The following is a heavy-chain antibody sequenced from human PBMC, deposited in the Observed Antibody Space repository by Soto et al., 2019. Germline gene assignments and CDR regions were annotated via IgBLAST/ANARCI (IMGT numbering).Heavy chain of an antibody. V-gene: IGHV1-2*04. Sequence: ASVKVSCKASGYTFTSYYMHWVRQAPGQGLEWIGWINPNSGGTNYAQKFQGWVTMTRDTSISTAYMELSRLRSDDTAVYYCARDRAYSSYGNFDYWGQGTLVTVSS. CDR3: ARDRAYSSYGNFDY. J-gene: IGHJ4*02. CDR2: INPNSGGT. CDR1: GYTFTSYY. D-gene: IGHD6-6*01.